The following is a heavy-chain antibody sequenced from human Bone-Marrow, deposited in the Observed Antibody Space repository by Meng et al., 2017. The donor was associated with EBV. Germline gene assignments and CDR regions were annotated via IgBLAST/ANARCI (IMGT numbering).Heavy chain of an antibody. Sequence: VRLQESGPGLVKPSETLSLTCTVSGGSVSSGSYYWSWIRQPPGKGLEWIGYIYYSGSTNYNPSLKSRVTISVDTSKNQFSLKLSSVTAADTAVYYCARDNVDTAMVPHWGQGTLVTVSS. CDR2: IYYSGST. CDR1: GGSVSSGSYY. CDR3: ARDNVDTAMVPH. J-gene: IGHJ4*02. V-gene: IGHV4-61*01. D-gene: IGHD5-18*01.